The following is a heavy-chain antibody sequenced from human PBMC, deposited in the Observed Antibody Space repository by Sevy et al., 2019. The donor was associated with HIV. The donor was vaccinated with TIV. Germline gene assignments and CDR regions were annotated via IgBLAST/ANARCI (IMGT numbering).Heavy chain of an antibody. D-gene: IGHD3-3*01. V-gene: IGHV3-7*03. J-gene: IGHJ4*02. CDR2: IKQDGSEK. CDR3: ARDGDFWSGYSTHDY. CDR1: GFTFSSYW. Sequence: GGSLRLSCAASGFTFSSYWMSWVRQAPGKGLEWVANIKQDGSEKYYVDSVKGRFTISRDNAKNSLYLQMNSLRAEDTAVYYCARDGDFWSGYSTHDYWGQGTLVTVSS.